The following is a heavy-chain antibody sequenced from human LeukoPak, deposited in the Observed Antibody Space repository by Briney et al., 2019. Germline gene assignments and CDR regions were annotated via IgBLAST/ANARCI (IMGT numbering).Heavy chain of an antibody. J-gene: IGHJ4*02. CDR2: INHSGST. D-gene: IGHD1-26*01. V-gene: IGHV4-34*01. CDR1: GGSFSGYY. Sequence: PSETLSLTCAVYGGSFSGYYWSWIRQPPGKGLEWIGEINHSGSTNYNPSLKSRVTISVDTSKNQFSLKLSSVTAADTAVYYCASSPKWEVLLDSWGQGTLVTVSS. CDR3: ASSPKWEVLLDS.